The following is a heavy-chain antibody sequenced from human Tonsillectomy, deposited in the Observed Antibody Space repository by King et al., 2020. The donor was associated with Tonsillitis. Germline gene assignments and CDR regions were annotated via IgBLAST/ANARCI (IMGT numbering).Heavy chain of an antibody. V-gene: IGHV5-10-1*03. D-gene: IGHD6-13*01. CDR1: GYSFTTYW. CDR3: ARTAGIAAAGTFLDY. J-gene: IGHJ4*02. CDR2: IDPSDSYT. Sequence: VQLVESGAEVKKPGESLRISCTGSGYSFTTYWITWVRQMPGKGLEWMGTIDPSDSYTNYSPSFQGHVTISANKSINTDYLQWSSLKASDTAMYYCARTAGIAAAGTFLDYWGQGTLVTVSS.